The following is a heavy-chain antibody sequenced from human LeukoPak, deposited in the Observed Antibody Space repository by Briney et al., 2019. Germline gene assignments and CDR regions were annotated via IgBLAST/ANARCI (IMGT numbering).Heavy chain of an antibody. CDR1: GGSISGSY. Sequence: SETLSLTRTVSGGSISGSYWSWIRQPAGKGLEWIGHIYTSGNTNYNPSLKSRVTMSVDTSKNRFSLKLRSVTAADTAVYYCARESAGSYFAFDIWGQGTMVSVSS. CDR3: ARESAGSYFAFDI. D-gene: IGHD3-10*01. J-gene: IGHJ3*02. V-gene: IGHV4-4*07. CDR2: IYTSGNT.